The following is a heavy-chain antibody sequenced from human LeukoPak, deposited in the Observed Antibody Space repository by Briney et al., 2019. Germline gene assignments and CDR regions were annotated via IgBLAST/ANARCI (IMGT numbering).Heavy chain of an antibody. CDR2: ISHSGSA. V-gene: IGHV4-34*01. J-gene: IGHJ4*02. CDR3: ARDRIYGSGSDHFDY. CDR1: DGSFSGYY. D-gene: IGHD3-10*01. Sequence: SETLSLTCNVYDGSFSGYYCSWIRQPPGKGLEWIGEISHSGSANYNPSLKSRVTILLDTSKNQFSLNLSSVTAADTAVYYCARDRIYGSGSDHFDYWGQGTLVTVSS.